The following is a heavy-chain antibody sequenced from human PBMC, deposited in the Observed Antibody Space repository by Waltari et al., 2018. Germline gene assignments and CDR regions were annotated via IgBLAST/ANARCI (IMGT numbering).Heavy chain of an antibody. Sequence: QVQLVESGGAGVQPGRSLSLSCAASGFNFSTNAMHWVRQAPGKELEWVAFIAYDGTYKYYADSLRGRFTITRDNSKKTLFLQVNSLITDDTALYYCARVPRGSIIPSLYYFDYWGQGTLVTVSS. CDR1: GFNFSTNA. J-gene: IGHJ4*02. D-gene: IGHD3-3*01. CDR3: ARVPRGSIIPSLYYFDY. V-gene: IGHV3-30*16. CDR2: IAYDGTYK.